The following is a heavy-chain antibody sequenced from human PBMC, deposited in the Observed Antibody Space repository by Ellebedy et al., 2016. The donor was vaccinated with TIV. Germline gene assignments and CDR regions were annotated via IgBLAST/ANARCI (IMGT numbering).Heavy chain of an antibody. V-gene: IGHV1-69*05. J-gene: IGHJ2*01. CDR1: GGTFSSYA. Sequence: SVKVSCXASGGTFSSYAISWVRQAPGQGLEWMGGIIPIFGTANYAQKFQGRVTMTRDTSTSTVYMELSSLRSEDTAVYYCARGGDYGDVNYWYFDLWGRGTLVTVSS. D-gene: IGHD4-17*01. CDR3: ARGGDYGDVNYWYFDL. CDR2: IIPIFGTA.